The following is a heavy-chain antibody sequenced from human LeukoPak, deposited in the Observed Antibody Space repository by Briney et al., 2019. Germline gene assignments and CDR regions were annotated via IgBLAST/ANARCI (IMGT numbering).Heavy chain of an antibody. Sequence: PGGSLRLSCAASGFTFSSYGMHWVRQAPGKGLEWVAFIRYDGINKYYADSVKGRFTISRDNSKNTLYLQMNSLRAEDTAVYYCAKDESGWGQGTLVTVSS. D-gene: IGHD1-26*01. J-gene: IGHJ4*02. CDR1: GFTFSSYG. V-gene: IGHV3-30*02. CDR2: IRYDGINK. CDR3: AKDESG.